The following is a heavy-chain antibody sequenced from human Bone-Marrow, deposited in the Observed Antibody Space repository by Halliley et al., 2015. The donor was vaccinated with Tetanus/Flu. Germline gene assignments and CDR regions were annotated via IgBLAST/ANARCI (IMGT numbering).Heavy chain of an antibody. D-gene: IGHD2-21*01. J-gene: IGHJ4*02. CDR2: IHRDGYT. CDR3: ATAPPIPGLHSFDH. V-gene: IGHV3-53*01. Sequence: WVADIHRDGYTHYADSVEGRFTISRDDSENTLYLHMNGLRDEDTAVYYCATAPPIPGLHSFDHWGQGTLVTVSS.